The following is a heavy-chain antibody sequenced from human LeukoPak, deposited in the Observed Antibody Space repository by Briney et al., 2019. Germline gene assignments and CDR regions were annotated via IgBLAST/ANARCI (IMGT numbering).Heavy chain of an antibody. V-gene: IGHV4-61*02. CDR3: ARRGGDY. CDR1: GGSINSGTYY. D-gene: IGHD3-10*01. CDR2: IYTSGST. Sequence: SETLSLTCNVSGGSINSGTYYWSWIRQPAGKGLEWIGRIYTSGSTNYNPSLKSRVTMSLDTSKNQFSLKLSSVTAADTAVYYCARRGGDYWGQGTLVTVSS. J-gene: IGHJ4*02.